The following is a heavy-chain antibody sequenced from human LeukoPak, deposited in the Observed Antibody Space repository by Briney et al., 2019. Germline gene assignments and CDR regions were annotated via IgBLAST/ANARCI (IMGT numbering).Heavy chain of an antibody. J-gene: IGHJ5*02. Sequence: SETLSLTCAVYGGSFSGYYCSWIRQPPGKGLEWIREINHSGSTNYNPSLKSRATISVDTSKNQFSLKLSSVTAADTAVYYCARGRGVVVVPAAMMGFNWFDPWGQGTLVTVSS. D-gene: IGHD2-2*01. CDR1: GGSFSGYY. V-gene: IGHV4-34*01. CDR2: INHSGST. CDR3: ARGRGVVVVPAAMMGFNWFDP.